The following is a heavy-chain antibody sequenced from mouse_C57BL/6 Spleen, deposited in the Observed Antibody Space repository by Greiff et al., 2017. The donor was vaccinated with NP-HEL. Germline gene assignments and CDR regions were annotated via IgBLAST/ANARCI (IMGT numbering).Heavy chain of an antibody. CDR3: APYYYGSSYDYFDY. J-gene: IGHJ2*01. CDR2: IYPGSGST. V-gene: IGHV1-55*01. D-gene: IGHD1-1*01. CDR1: GYTFTSYW. Sequence: VQLQQPGAELVKPGASVKMSCKASGYTFTSYWITWVKQRPGQGLEWIGDIYPGSGSTNYNEKFKSKATLTVDTSSSTAYMQLSSLTSEDSAVYYCAPYYYGSSYDYFDYWGQGTTLTVSS.